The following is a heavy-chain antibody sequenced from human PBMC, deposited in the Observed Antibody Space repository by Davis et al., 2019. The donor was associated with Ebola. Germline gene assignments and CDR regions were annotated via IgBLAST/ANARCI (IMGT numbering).Heavy chain of an antibody. D-gene: IGHD1-1*01. J-gene: IGHJ4*02. Sequence: SQTLSLTRAISGDSISHNIAAWNWLRQSHSRGPEWLGRTYSTSNWYSDYAVSVSSRITISPDTAQNQVSLHLSSVTPEDSAVYYCAREAGNVFGFWGQGTPVTVSS. CDR3: AREAGNVFGF. CDR2: TYSTSNWYS. CDR1: GDSISHNIAA. V-gene: IGHV6-1*01.